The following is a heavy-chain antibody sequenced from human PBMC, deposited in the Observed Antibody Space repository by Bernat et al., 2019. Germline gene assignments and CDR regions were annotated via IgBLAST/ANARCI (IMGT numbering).Heavy chain of an antibody. J-gene: IGHJ6*02. CDR1: GFTFDDYA. V-gene: IGHV3-21*01. CDR3: ARDKIGIAAAEGYYYYGMDV. D-gene: IGHD6-13*01. CDR2: ISSSSSYI. Sequence: EVQLVESGGGVVQPGGSLRLSCAASGFTFDDYAMHWVRQAPGKGLEWVSSISSSSSYIYYADSVKGRFTISRDNAKNSLYLQMNSLRAEDTAVYYCARDKIGIAAAEGYYYYGMDVWGQGTTVTVSS.